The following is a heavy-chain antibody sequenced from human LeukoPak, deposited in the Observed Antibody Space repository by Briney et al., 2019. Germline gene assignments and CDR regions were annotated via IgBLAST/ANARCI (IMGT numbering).Heavy chain of an antibody. V-gene: IGHV1-69*06. CDR1: GGTFSSYA. CDR3: ARDYYGSGSYYSDY. J-gene: IGHJ4*02. D-gene: IGHD3-10*01. CDR2: IIPIFGTA. Sequence: ASVKVSCKASGGTFSSYAISWVRQAPGQGREWRGGIIPIFGTANYAQKFQGRVTITADKSTRTAYMELSSLRSEDTAVYYCARDYYGSGSYYSDYWGQGTLVTVSS.